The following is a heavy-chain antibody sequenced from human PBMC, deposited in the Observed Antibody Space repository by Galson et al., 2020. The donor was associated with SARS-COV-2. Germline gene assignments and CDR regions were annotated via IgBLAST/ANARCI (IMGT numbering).Heavy chain of an antibody. Sequence: SETLSLTCAVYGGSFSGYYWSWIRQPPGKGLEWIGEINHSGSTNYNPSLKSRVTISLDTSKNQFSLKLSSVTAADTAVYYCARGCHWDRICHLSNAFDIWGQGTMVTVSS. V-gene: IGHV4-34*01. CDR2: INHSGST. J-gene: IGHJ3*02. CDR1: GGSFSGYY. D-gene: IGHD1-20*01. CDR3: ARGCHWDRICHLSNAFDI.